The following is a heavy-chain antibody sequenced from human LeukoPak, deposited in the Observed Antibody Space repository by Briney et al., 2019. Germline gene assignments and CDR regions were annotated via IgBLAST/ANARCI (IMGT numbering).Heavy chain of an antibody. V-gene: IGHV4-59*12. CDR1: GGSISSYY. CDR2: IYHSGST. Sequence: SETLSLTCTVSGGSISSYYWSWIRQPPGKGLECIGYIYHSGSTNYNPSLKSRVTISVDRSKNQFSLKLSSVTAADTAVYYCASSLLQWFGDIKAFDIWGQGTMVTVSS. CDR3: ASSLLQWFGDIKAFDI. D-gene: IGHD3-10*01. J-gene: IGHJ3*02.